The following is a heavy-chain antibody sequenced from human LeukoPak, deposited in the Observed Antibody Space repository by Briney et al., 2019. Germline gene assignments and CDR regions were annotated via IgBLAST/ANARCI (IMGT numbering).Heavy chain of an antibody. D-gene: IGHD4-17*01. J-gene: IGHJ5*02. CDR2: IINSGSTI. V-gene: IGHV3-11*01. CDR1: GFTFSDYY. Sequence: PGGSLRLSCTASGFTFSDYYMSWIRQAPGKGLEWVSYIINSGSTIYYADSVKGRFTISRDNAKMSLYLQMNSLRAEDTAVYYCARSPEPFDYGPYNWFDPWGQGTRVTVSS. CDR3: ARSPEPFDYGPYNWFDP.